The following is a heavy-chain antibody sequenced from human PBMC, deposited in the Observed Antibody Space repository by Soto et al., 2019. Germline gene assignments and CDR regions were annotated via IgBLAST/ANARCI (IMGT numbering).Heavy chain of an antibody. CDR2: ISGSGGST. V-gene: IGHV3-23*01. Sequence: GGSLRLSCAASGFTFRSYAMSWVRQAPGKGLEWVSAISGSGGSTYYADSVKGRFTISRDNSKNTLYLQMNSLRAEDTAVYYCAKDDCSSTSCYTYDYWGQGTLVTVSS. CDR1: GFTFRSYA. D-gene: IGHD2-2*02. J-gene: IGHJ4*02. CDR3: AKDDCSSTSCYTYDY.